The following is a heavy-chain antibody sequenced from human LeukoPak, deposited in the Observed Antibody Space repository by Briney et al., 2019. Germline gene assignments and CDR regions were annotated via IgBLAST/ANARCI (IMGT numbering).Heavy chain of an antibody. V-gene: IGHV4-31*03. Sequence: SQTLSLTCTVSGGSIRSAAYYWSWIRQPPGKGLEWIGYIYYSGSTYYNPSLKSRVTISVDTSKNQFSLKLSSVTAADTAVYYCARENFWLPKYYCGMDVWGQGTTVTVSS. CDR3: ARENFWLPKYYCGMDV. D-gene: IGHD3-3*01. CDR2: IYYSGST. J-gene: IGHJ6*02. CDR1: GGSIRSAAYY.